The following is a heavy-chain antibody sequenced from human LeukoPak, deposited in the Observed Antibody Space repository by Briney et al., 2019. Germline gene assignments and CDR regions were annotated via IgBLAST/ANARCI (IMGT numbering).Heavy chain of an antibody. J-gene: IGHJ4*02. CDR3: ARAKVLRYFD. Sequence: SETLSLTCAVSGGSISSGGYSWSWIRQPPGTGLEWIGYIYHSGSTYYNPSLKSRVTISVDRSKNQFSLKLSSVTAADTAVYYCARAKVLRYFDWGQGTLVTVSS. CDR1: GGSISSGGYS. D-gene: IGHD3-9*01. CDR2: IYHSGST. V-gene: IGHV4-30-2*01.